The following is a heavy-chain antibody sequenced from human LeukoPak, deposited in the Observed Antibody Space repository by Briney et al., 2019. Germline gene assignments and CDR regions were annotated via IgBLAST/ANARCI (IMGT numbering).Heavy chain of an antibody. J-gene: IGHJ4*02. CDR3: ARHRVTNDY. D-gene: IGHD5-18*01. V-gene: IGHV5-10-1*01. CDR2: IDPSDSYN. Sequence: HGESLKISCQGSGSNFTSYWISWVRQLPGKGLEWMGRIDPSDSYNNYSTSFQGHVTISADKSISTAYLQWSSLKASDTFMYYCARHRVTNDYWGQGTLVTVSS. CDR1: GSNFTSYW.